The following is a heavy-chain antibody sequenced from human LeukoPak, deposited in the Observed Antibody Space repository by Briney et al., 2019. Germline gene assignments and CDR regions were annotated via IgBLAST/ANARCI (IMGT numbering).Heavy chain of an antibody. J-gene: IGHJ6*03. CDR3: AREGSSSGWGYYYYYMDV. Sequence: SETLSLTCTVSGYSISSGYYWGWIRQPPGKGLEWIGSIYHSGSTYYNPSLKSRVTTSVDTSKNQFSLKLSSVTAADTAVYYCAREGSSSGWGYYYYYMDVWGKGTTVTVSS. D-gene: IGHD6-6*01. V-gene: IGHV4-38-2*02. CDR1: GYSISSGYY. CDR2: IYHSGST.